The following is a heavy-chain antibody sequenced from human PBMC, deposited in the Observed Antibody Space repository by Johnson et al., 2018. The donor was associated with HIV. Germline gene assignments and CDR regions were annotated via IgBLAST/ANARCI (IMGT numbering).Heavy chain of an antibody. J-gene: IGHJ3*02. Sequence: VQLVESGGGLVQPGRSLRLSCAASGFTFSSYAMHWVRQAPGKGLEWVANIKQDGSEKYYVDSVKGRFTISRDNSKNTLYLQMNSLRAEDTALYYCAKDKQQLVRGGAFDIWGQGTMVTV. D-gene: IGHD6-6*01. V-gene: IGHV3-7*03. CDR3: AKDKQQLVRGGAFDI. CDR1: GFTFSSYA. CDR2: IKQDGSEK.